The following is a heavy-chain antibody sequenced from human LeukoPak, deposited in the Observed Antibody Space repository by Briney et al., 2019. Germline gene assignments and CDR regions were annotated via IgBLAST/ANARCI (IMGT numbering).Heavy chain of an antibody. V-gene: IGHV3-23*01. CDR1: GITFSSYG. CDR2: IRDSGGSK. CDR3: AKRGGVVRVILFGFAKEAYYFDS. J-gene: IGHJ4*02. Sequence: GGSLRLSCAASGITFSSYGMSWVRQAPGKGLEWVAGIRDSGGSKNYADSVKGRFTISRDNPKNTLYLQMNSLRAEDTAVYYCAKRGGVVRVILFGFAKEAYYFDSWGQGALVTVSS. D-gene: IGHD3-10*01.